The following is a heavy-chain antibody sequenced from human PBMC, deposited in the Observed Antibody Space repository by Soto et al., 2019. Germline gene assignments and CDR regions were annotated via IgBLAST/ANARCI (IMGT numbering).Heavy chain of an antibody. J-gene: IGHJ4*02. V-gene: IGHV4-59*01. CDR1: RGSINNYY. D-gene: IGHD2-2*01. CDR2: VYYSGST. CDR3: ARAPGHCSSAGRHHLDS. Sequence: SETLSLTCTVSRGSINNYYWTWIRQPPAKGLEWIGYVYYSGSTNYDPSLKGRLTISLDTSKKQFSLKLTSLTAADTAVYYCARAPGHCSSAGRHHLDSWGRGTPVTVS.